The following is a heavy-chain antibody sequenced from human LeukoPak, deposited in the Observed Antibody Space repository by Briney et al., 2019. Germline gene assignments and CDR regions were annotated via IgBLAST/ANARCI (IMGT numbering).Heavy chain of an antibody. Sequence: SETLSLTCAVYGGSFSGYYWGWIRQPPGKGLEWIGEINHSGSTNYNPSLKSRVTISVDTSKNQFSLKLSSVTAADTAVYYCARMGVAARPGDWGQGTLVTVSS. CDR3: ARMGVAARPGD. CDR1: GGSFSGYY. V-gene: IGHV4-34*01. D-gene: IGHD6-6*01. CDR2: INHSGST. J-gene: IGHJ4*02.